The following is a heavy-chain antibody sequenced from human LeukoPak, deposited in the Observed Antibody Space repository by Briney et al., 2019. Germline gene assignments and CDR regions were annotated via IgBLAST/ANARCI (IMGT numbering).Heavy chain of an antibody. D-gene: IGHD6-13*01. CDR3: ARDGEYSSSWYPDAFDI. J-gene: IGHJ3*02. CDR1: GFTFSSYS. CDR2: ISSSSSTI. V-gene: IGHV3-48*04. Sequence: PGGSLRLSCAVSGFTFSSYSMNWVRQAPGKGLEWVSYISSSSSTIYYADSVKGRFTISRDNAKNSLYLQMNSLRAEDTAVYYCARDGEYSSSWYPDAFDIWGQGTMVTVSS.